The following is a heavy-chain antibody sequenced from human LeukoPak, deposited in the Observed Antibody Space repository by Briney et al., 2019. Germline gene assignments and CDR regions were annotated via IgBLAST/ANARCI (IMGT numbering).Heavy chain of an antibody. CDR1: GGSISSYY. Sequence: SETLPLTCTVSGGSISSYYWSWIRQPPGKGLEWIGYIYYSGSTNYNPSLKSRVTISVDTSKNQFSLKLSSVTAADTAVYYCARDPSNYYYYYGMDVWGQGTTVTVSS. CDR3: ARDPSNYYYYYGMDV. J-gene: IGHJ6*02. CDR2: IYYSGST. V-gene: IGHV4-59*01. D-gene: IGHD4-4*01.